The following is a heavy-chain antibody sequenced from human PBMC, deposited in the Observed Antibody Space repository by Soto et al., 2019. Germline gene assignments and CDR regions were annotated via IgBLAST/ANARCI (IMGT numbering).Heavy chain of an antibody. CDR3: ARHYYDLLTGYFYFDY. CDR2: IYHSGST. J-gene: IGHJ4*02. CDR1: GGSISSSNW. Sequence: ASETLSLTCAVSGGSISSSNWWSWVRQPPGKGLEWIGEIYHSGSTNYKPSLKSRVTISLDTSTNQFSLKLSSVTAADTAVYYCARHYYDLLTGYFYFDYWGQGTLVTVSS. V-gene: IGHV4-4*02. D-gene: IGHD3-9*01.